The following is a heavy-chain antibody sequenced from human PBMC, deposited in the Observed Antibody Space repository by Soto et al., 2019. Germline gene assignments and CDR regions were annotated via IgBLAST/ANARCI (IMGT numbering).Heavy chain of an antibody. CDR3: ALTHMVVVTAPLDY. CDR1: GGTFSSYT. Sequence: QVQLVQSGAEVKKPGSSVKVSCKASGGTFSSYTISWVRQAPGQGLEWMGRIIPILGIANYAQKFQGRVTITADKSTSTAYMELSSLRSEDTAVYYCALTHMVVVTAPLDYWGQGTLVTVSS. CDR2: IIPILGIA. V-gene: IGHV1-69*02. J-gene: IGHJ4*02. D-gene: IGHD2-21*02.